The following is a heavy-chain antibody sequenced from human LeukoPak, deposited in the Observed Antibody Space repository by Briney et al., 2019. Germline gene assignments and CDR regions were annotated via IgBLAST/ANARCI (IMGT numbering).Heavy chain of an antibody. J-gene: IGHJ6*03. CDR2: INHSGST. CDR1: GGSFSGYY. Sequence: SETLSLTCAVYGGSFSGYYWSWIRQPPGKGLEWIGEINHSGSTNYNPSLKSRVTISVDTSKNQFSLKLSSVTAADTAVYYCAATTQGYYYMDVWGKGTTVTVSS. CDR3: AATTQGYYYMDV. D-gene: IGHD1-26*01. V-gene: IGHV4-34*01.